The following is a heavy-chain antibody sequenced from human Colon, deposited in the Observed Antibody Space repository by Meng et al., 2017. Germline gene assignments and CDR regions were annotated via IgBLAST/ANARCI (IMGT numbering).Heavy chain of an antibody. CDR3: ARGPPRDPNSYYYGMDL. Sequence: GSLRLSCAVYGGSFSGYYWSWIRQPPGKGLEWIGEINHSGSTNYNPSLKSRVTISVDTSKNQFSLKLSSVTAADTAVYYCARGPPRDPNSYYYGMDLWGQGTTVTFSS. J-gene: IGHJ6*02. CDR2: INHSGST. V-gene: IGHV4-34*01. CDR1: GGSFSGYY. D-gene: IGHD1-14*01.